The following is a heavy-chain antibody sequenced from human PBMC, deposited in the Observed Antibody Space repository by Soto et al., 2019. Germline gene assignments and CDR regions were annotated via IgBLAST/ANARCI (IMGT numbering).Heavy chain of an antibody. Sequence: QITLKESGPTLVKPTQTLTLTCTFSGFSLSNSGVGVGWIRQPPGKALEWLALIFWDDDKRYSPSLRSRLTPXKXPXTTPVVLTTPNMDPVDTATYYCAPSLSGGRTWPFDLWGRGTLVTVSS. V-gene: IGHV2-5*02. CDR3: APSLSGGRTWPFDL. CDR1: GFSLSNSGVG. J-gene: IGHJ2*01. D-gene: IGHD1-1*01. CDR2: IFWDDDK.